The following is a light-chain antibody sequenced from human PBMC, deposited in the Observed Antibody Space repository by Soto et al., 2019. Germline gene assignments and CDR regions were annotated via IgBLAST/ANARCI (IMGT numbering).Light chain of an antibody. Sequence: EIVLTQSPATLSVSPGERATLSCRASQSVTRNSLAWFQQIPGQAPRLLIYGASNTPTGIPDRFSGSGSGTDGTPTISRPEPEDFAVYYCHQYDSWTFGQGTKVDIK. J-gene: IGKJ1*01. CDR1: QSVTRNS. V-gene: IGKV3-20*01. CDR2: GAS. CDR3: HQYDSWT.